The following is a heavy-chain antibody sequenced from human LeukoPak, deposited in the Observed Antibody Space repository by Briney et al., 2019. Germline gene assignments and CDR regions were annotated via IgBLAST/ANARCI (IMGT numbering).Heavy chain of an antibody. V-gene: IGHV4-34*01. CDR1: VDSFSGYY. D-gene: IGHD2-15*01. CDR2: VDHRGNI. J-gene: IGHJ4*02. Sequence: SETLSLTCAVYVDSFSGYYWSWIRQAPGKGLEWIGEVDHRGNINHNPSLTSLKSRVTMSVDTSKNQFSLKLMSVTATDSAAYYCPRQKECSETSCFRGFRYWGQGTLVTVSS. CDR3: PRQKECSETSCFRGFRY.